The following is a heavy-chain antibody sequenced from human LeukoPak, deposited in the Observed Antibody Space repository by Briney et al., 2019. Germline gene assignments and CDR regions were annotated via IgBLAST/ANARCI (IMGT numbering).Heavy chain of an antibody. J-gene: IGHJ5*02. Sequence: GGSLRLSCAASGFTFSSYWMSWVRQAPGKGLEWVSVLYSDGSTYYADSVKGRFTISRDNFKNTLYLQMNSLRAEDTAVYYCARISFGGSYETWGQGTLVTVSS. CDR2: LYSDGST. CDR1: GFTFSSYW. V-gene: IGHV3-53*01. CDR3: ARISFGGSYET. D-gene: IGHD3-16*01.